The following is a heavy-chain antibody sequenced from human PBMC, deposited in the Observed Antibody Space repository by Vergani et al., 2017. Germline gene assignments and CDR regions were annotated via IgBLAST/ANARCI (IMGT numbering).Heavy chain of an antibody. D-gene: IGHD4-11*01. CDR1: GGSFTSYH. Sequence: QVQLQQWGGGLLKPSETLSLTCVVNGGSFTSYHWTWIRQSPGEGLEWVGDIDHTGRPDYNPSLKSRLTMSVDKSRNQFSLTLNSVTATDTAIYFCARGITETNGHLSSYNYMDVWARGPRSPSP. CDR3: ARGITETNGHLSSYNYMDV. CDR2: IDHTGRP. V-gene: IGHV4-34*01. J-gene: IGHJ6*03.